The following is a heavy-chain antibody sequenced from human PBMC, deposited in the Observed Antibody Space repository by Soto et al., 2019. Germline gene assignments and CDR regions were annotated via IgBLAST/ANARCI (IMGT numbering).Heavy chain of an antibody. CDR2: IYYSGST. J-gene: IGHJ6*03. CDR1: GGSISSYY. V-gene: IGHV4-59*01. CDR3: ARDRRYCSSTSCYSYYYMDV. D-gene: IGHD2-2*01. Sequence: PSETLSLTCTVSGGSISSYYWSWIRQPPGKGLEWIGYIYYSGSTNYNPSLKSRVTISVDTSKNQFSLKLSSVTAADTAVYYCARDRRYCSSTSCYSYYYMDVWGKGTTVTVSS.